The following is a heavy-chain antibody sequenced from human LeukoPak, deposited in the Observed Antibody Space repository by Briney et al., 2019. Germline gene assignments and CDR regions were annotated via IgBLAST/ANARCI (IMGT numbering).Heavy chain of an antibody. Sequence: PGGSLRLSCAVCGFIFNPSGLQWVRQAPGKGLEWLSYISNDNSIINYADSVKARFTNSKDNVKTSVFLQMNSLRADDTAVYFCVTDWPVWWGQGTLVTVSS. CDR1: GFIFNPSG. D-gene: IGHD3-16*01. CDR2: ISNDNSII. V-gene: IGHV3-48*01. J-gene: IGHJ4*02. CDR3: VTDWPVW.